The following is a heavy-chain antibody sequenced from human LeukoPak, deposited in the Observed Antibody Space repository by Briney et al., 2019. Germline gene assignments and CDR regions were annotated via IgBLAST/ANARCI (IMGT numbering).Heavy chain of an antibody. D-gene: IGHD2-15*01. CDR2: IYYSGST. J-gene: IGHJ4*02. V-gene: IGHV4-30-4*01. Sequence: SETLSLTCTVSGCSFSSGDYYWSWLRQPPGTGLEWFGNIYYSGSTYYNPSLKSRVTISVDTSKNQFSLKLSSVTAADTAVYYCARVTMCSGGSCHFTFDYWGQGTLVTVSS. CDR1: GCSFSSGDYY. CDR3: ARVTMCSGGSCHFTFDY.